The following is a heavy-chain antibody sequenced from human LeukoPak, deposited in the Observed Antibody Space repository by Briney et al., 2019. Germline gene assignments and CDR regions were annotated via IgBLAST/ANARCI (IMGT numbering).Heavy chain of an antibody. Sequence: GGSLRPSCTASEFTFGDYAISWVRQAPGKGLEWLGFIRSKDNDGTTDYAASVKGRFIISRDDSKSVAYLEMNDLKTEDTAVYYCTRDRWGGGYISRGMDVWGKGTTVTISS. D-gene: IGHD5-12*01. CDR1: EFTFGDYA. CDR2: IRSKDNDGTT. V-gene: IGHV3-49*04. J-gene: IGHJ6*04. CDR3: TRDRWGGGYISRGMDV.